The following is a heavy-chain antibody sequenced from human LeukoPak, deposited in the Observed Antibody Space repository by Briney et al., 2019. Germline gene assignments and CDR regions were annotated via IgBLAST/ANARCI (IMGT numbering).Heavy chain of an antibody. Sequence: GGSLRLSCAASGFTFSSYAMGWVRQAPGKGLEWFSAISGNSGSDTYYADAVKGRFTISRDNSQSTLYLQMNSLRAEDTAVYYCARARNNYDSSGFSALDYWGQGTLVTVSS. J-gene: IGHJ4*02. D-gene: IGHD3-22*01. CDR1: GFTFSSYA. CDR2: ISGNSGSDT. V-gene: IGHV3-23*01. CDR3: ARARNNYDSSGFSALDY.